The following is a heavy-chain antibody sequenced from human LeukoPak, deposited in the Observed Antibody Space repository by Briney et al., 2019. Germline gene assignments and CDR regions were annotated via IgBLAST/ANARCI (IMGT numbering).Heavy chain of an antibody. Sequence: GGSLRLSCAASGFTFSSYWMSWVRQAPGKGLEWVANIKQDGSEKYYVDSVKGRFTISRDNAKNSLYLQMNSLRAEDTAVYYCASYRMTYSYALDYWGQGTLVTVSS. D-gene: IGHD2-15*01. J-gene: IGHJ4*02. CDR3: ASYRMTYSYALDY. CDR2: IKQDGSEK. V-gene: IGHV3-7*01. CDR1: GFTFSSYW.